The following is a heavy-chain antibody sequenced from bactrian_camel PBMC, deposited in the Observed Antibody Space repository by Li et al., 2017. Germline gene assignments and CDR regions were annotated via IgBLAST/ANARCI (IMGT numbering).Heavy chain of an antibody. J-gene: IGHJ4*01. Sequence: LQLVESGGGLVQPGGSLRLSCAASGFAFDDSDMGWYRQAPGYECELVSTISSDGSTYYAAPVKGRFTISQDNAKNTVHLQMNSLKPEDTAMYYCAASAPYYTLVHQSGATECLVGTGNDLHHWGQGTQVTVS. D-gene: IGHD2*01. CDR3: AASAPYYTLVHQSGATECLVGTGNDLHH. CDR2: ISSDGST. CDR1: GFAFDDSD. V-gene: IGHV3S65*01.